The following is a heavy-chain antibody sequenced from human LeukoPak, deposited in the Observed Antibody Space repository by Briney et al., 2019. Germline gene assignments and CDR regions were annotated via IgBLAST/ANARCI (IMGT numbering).Heavy chain of an antibody. J-gene: IGHJ3*02. CDR1: GGSVSSYY. CDR3: ARARYANAWYAFDI. CDR2: LSHSGSS. D-gene: IGHD2-2*01. Sequence: SETLSLTCTVSGGSVSSYYWSWIRQPPGRGLEWIGYLSHSGSSDSNPSLKSRVTILVDTSKNQFSLKLTSVTAADTAVYYCARARYANAWYAFDIWGQGTMVSVSS. V-gene: IGHV4-59*02.